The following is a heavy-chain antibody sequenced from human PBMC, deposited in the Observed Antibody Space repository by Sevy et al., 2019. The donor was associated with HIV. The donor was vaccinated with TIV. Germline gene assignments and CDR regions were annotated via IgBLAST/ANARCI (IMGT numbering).Heavy chain of an antibody. CDR2: IIPIFGTA. Sequence: ASVKVSCKASGGTFSSYAISWVRQAPGQGLEWMGGIIPIFGTANYAQKFQGRVTITADESTSTAYMEPSSLRSEDTAVYYCAREGLDGSTVVTPSDAFDIWGQGTMVTVSS. V-gene: IGHV1-69*01. J-gene: IGHJ3*02. CDR1: GGTFSSYA. CDR3: AREGLDGSTVVTPSDAFDI. D-gene: IGHD4-17*01.